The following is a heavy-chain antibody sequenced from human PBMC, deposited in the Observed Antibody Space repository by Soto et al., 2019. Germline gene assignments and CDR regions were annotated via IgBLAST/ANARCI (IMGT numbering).Heavy chain of an antibody. CDR2: IYSGGST. J-gene: IGHJ4*02. CDR1: GFTVSSNY. Sequence: HPGGSLRLSCAASGFTVSSNYMSWVRQAPGKGLEWVSVIYSGGSTYYADSVKGRFTISRDNSKNTLYLQMNSLRAEDTAVYYCARREQGSGSFFTQVSDYWGQETLFPLSS. CDR3: ARREQGSGSFFTQVSDY. V-gene: IGHV3-53*01. D-gene: IGHD3-10*01.